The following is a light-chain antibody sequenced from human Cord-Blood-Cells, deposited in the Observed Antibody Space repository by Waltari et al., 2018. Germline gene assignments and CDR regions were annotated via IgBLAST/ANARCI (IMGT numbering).Light chain of an antibody. CDR2: EGS. J-gene: IGLJ3*02. CDR1: SSDVGRYNL. V-gene: IGLV2-23*01. CDR3: CSYAGSSTWV. Sequence: QSALTQPASVSGSPGQSIPLSCTGTSSDVGRYNLVSWYQQHPGKAPKLMIYEGSKRPSGVSNRFSGSKSGNTASLTISGLQAEYEADYYCCSYAGSSTWVFGGGTKLTVL.